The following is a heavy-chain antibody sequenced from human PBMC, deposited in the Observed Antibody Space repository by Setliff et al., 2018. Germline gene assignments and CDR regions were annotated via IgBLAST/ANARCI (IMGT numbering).Heavy chain of an antibody. CDR3: ARAPPNRYSGSYEYFYMDV. V-gene: IGHV4-59*08. CDR1: GASINRDY. CDR2: IHYSGST. J-gene: IGHJ6*03. Sequence: SETLSLTCSVSGASINRDYWNWIRQPPGKGLEWIGYIHYSGSTNYNPSLKSRVTLSVDTSKNQFSLKVSSVTAADTAVYYCARAPPNRYSGSYEYFYMDVWGKGTTVTVSS. D-gene: IGHD1-26*01.